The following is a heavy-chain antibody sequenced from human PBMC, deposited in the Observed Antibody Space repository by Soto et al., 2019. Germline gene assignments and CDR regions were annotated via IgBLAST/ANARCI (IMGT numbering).Heavy chain of an antibody. CDR1: GFTFSSYA. J-gene: IGHJ1*01. CDR3: ASSSDWPYFQH. D-gene: IGHD6-19*01. Sequence: EVQLLESGGGLVQPGGSLRLSCAASGFTFSSYAMNWVRQAPGKGLEWVSTISGSGGSTYYADSVKGRFTISRDSSKNTVFLRMNSLRAEDTAVYYCASSSDWPYFQHWGQGPLVTVSS. CDR2: ISGSGGST. V-gene: IGHV3-23*01.